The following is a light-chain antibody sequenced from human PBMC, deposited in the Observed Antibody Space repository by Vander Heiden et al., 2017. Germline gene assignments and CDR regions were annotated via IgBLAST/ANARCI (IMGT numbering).Light chain of an antibody. V-gene: IGKV1-39*01. CDR2: AAS. CDR1: QTISNY. Sequence: DIQMTQSPSSLSASVGDRVTITCRASQTISNYLNWYQQKPGKAPKLLIYAASSLQSGVPSRFSGSGSGTDFTLTISSLQPEDFATYYCQQSYTTPLFTFGHGTEVDIK. J-gene: IGKJ3*01. CDR3: QQSYTTPLFT.